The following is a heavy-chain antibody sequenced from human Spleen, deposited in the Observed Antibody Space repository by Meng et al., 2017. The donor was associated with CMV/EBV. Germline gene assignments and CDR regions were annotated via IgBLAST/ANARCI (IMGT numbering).Heavy chain of an antibody. CDR1: GYTFTAHY. CDR2: ISAYNGNT. V-gene: IGHV1-18*04. CDR3: ARGLSYFDY. J-gene: IGHJ4*02. Sequence: ASVKVSCKASGYTFTAHYFHWVRQAPGQGLEWLGWISAYNGNTDYAQSLQGRVTMTTDTSTNTAYMDLRSLRSDDTAIYYCARGLSYFDYWGQGTLVTVSS.